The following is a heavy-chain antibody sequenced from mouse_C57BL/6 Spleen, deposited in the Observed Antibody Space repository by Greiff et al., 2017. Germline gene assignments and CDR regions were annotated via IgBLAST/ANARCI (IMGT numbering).Heavy chain of an antibody. J-gene: IGHJ1*03. Sequence: EVKLMESGGGLVKPGGSLKLSCAASGFTFSDYGMHWVRQAPEKGLEWVAYINSGSSTIYYADTVKGRFTISRDNAKNTLFLQMTSLRSEDTAMYYCARTGDFATFDVWGTGTTVTVSS. D-gene: IGHD6-1*01. CDR3: ARTGDFATFDV. V-gene: IGHV5-17*01. CDR2: INSGSSTI. CDR1: GFTFSDYG.